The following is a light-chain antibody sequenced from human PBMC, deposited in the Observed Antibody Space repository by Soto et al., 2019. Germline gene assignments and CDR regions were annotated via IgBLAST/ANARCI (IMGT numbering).Light chain of an antibody. CDR1: QGISSY. V-gene: IGKV1-8*01. CDR3: QQRSNWIT. CDR2: AAS. Sequence: AIRMTQSPSSFSASTGDRVSITCRASQGISSYLACYQQKPGKAPKLLIYAASTLQSGVPSRFSGSGSGTDFTLTISSLEPEDFAVYYCQQRSNWITFGQGTRLEIK. J-gene: IGKJ5*01.